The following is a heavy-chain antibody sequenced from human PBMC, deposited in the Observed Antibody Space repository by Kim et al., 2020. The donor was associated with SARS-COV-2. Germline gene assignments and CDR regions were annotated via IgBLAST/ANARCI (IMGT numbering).Heavy chain of an antibody. CDR3: AREGARGYGSGSYYGFDY. V-gene: IGHV3-53*01. J-gene: IGHJ4*02. D-gene: IGHD3-10*01. Sequence: KGRFPISGDNSKNTLYLQMNSLRAEDTAVYYCAREGARGYGSGSYYGFDYWGQGTLVTVSS.